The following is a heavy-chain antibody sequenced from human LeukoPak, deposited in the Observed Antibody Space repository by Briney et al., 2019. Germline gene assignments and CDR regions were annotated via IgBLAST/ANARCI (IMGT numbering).Heavy chain of an antibody. CDR2: IYYSGST. V-gene: IGHV4-59*11. CDR1: GGSISSHY. J-gene: IGHJ6*03. Sequence: SETLSLTCTVSGGSISSHYWSWIRQRPGKGLEWIGYIYYSGSTNYNPSLRSRVTISVATSKNQFSLKLSSVTAADTAVYYCARLEPDYYMDVWGKGTTVTVSS. CDR3: ARLEPDYYMDV.